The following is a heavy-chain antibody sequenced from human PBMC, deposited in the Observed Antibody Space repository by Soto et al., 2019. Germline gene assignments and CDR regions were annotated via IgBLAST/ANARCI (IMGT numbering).Heavy chain of an antibody. D-gene: IGHD6-19*01. CDR3: ARVKQWLAWFDP. J-gene: IGHJ5*02. CDR1: GYSISSGYY. CDR2: IYHSGST. V-gene: IGHV4-38-2*01. Sequence: PSETLSLTCAVSGYSISSGYYWGLIRQPPGKGLEWIGSIYHSGSTYYNPSLKSRVTIPVDTSKNQFSLKLSSVTAADTAVYYCARVKQWLAWFDPWGQGTLVTVSS.